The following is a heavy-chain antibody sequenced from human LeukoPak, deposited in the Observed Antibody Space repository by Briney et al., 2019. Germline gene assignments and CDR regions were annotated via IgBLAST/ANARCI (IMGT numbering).Heavy chain of an antibody. CDR3: AKHEVTAMVNYYYYGMDV. J-gene: IGHJ6*02. V-gene: IGHV3-23*01. D-gene: IGHD5-18*01. Sequence: GGSLRLSCAASGFTFSSYAMSWVRQAPGKGLEWVSAISGSGGSTYYADSVKGRFTISRDNSKNTPYLQMNSLRAEDTAVYYCAKHEVTAMVNYYYYGMDVWGQGTTVTVSS. CDR1: GFTFSSYA. CDR2: ISGSGGST.